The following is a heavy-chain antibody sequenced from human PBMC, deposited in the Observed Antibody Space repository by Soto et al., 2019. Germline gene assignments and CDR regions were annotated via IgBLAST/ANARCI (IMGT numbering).Heavy chain of an antibody. V-gene: IGHV3-7*03. J-gene: IGHJ4*01. CDR3: AADLPGHGGGYEFDY. CDR1: GFTFSGYW. Sequence: PGGSLRLSCAASGFTFSGYWMGWVRQAPGKGLEWVASIMKDGGEKKYVDSVRGRFTISRDNVQNSLFLQMNSLRTEDTALYYCAADLPGHGGGYEFDYWCQGTPVTVSS. CDR2: IMKDGGEK. D-gene: IGHD2-15*01.